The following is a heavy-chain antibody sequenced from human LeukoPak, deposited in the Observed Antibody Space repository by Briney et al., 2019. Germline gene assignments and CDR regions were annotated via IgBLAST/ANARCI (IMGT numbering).Heavy chain of an antibody. CDR1: GGTFSSYA. V-gene: IGHV1-69*04. J-gene: IGHJ5*02. Sequence: SVKVSCKASGGTFSSYAISWVRQAPGQGLEWTGRIIPIFGIANYAQKFQGRVTITADKSTSTAYMELSSLRSEDTAVYYCARDSQYCSSTSCPKWFDPWGQGTLVTASS. D-gene: IGHD2-2*01. CDR3: ARDSQYCSSTSCPKWFDP. CDR2: IIPIFGIA.